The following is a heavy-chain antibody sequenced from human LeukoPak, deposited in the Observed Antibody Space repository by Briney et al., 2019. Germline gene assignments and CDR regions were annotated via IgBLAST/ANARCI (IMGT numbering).Heavy chain of an antibody. CDR1: GFTFIAYE. Sequence: GGSLRLSCTASGFTFIAYEMNWVRQAPGKGLEWLSYISTSGSDLYYADSVKGRFTISRDNAKNSLYLQMNSLRVDDTAVYYCARGGGSSGWFYFDYWGQGTLVTVSS. CDR2: ISTSGSDL. CDR3: ARGGGSSGWFYFDY. D-gene: IGHD6-19*01. J-gene: IGHJ4*02. V-gene: IGHV3-48*03.